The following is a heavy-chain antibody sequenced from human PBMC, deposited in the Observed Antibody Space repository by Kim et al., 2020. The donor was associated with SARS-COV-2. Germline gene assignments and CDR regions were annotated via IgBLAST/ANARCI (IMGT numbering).Heavy chain of an antibody. CDR3: AKDRRLTKGYSSGWYYSYGMEV. CDR1: GFTFGDYA. CDR2: ISWNSGRI. J-gene: IGHJ6*04. V-gene: IGHV3-9*01. Sequence: GGSLRLSCAASGFTFGDYAMYWVRQAPGKGLEWVSGISWNSGRIDYADSVKGRFTISRDNAKNSLHLQMNSLRTEDTALYYCAKDRRLTKGYSSGWYYSYGMEVWGEGTTVTVSS. D-gene: IGHD6-19*01.